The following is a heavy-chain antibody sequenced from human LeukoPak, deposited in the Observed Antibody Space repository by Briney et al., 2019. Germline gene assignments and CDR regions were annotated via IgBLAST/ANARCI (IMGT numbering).Heavy chain of an antibody. V-gene: IGHV3-30*04. CDR1: GFTFSSYA. D-gene: IGHD4-17*01. CDR2: ISYDGSNK. Sequence: PGGSLRLSCAASGFTFSSYAMHWVRQAPGKGLEWVAVISYDGSNKYYADSVKGRFTISRDNSKNTLYLQMNSLRAEDTAVYYCARGRSYGDYFDGRLYDYWGQGTLVTVSS. CDR3: ARGRSYGDYFDGRLYDY. J-gene: IGHJ4*02.